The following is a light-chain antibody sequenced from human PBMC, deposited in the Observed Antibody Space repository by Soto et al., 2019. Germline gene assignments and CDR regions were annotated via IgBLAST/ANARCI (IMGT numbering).Light chain of an antibody. CDR2: DVS. CDR1: SSDVGGYNY. Sequence: QSALTQPASVSGSPGQSITISCTGTSSDVGGYNYVSWYQQHPGKAPKLMIYDVSDRPSGVSNRFSGSKSGNTASLTISGLQAEDEAYYFCSSYTSSSSLWVFGGGTKVTVL. CDR3: SSYTSSSSLWV. J-gene: IGLJ3*02. V-gene: IGLV2-14*03.